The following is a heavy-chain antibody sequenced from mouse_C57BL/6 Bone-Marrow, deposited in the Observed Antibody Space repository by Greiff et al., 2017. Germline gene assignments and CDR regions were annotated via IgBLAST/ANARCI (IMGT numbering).Heavy chain of an antibody. Sequence: VQLQQSGAELVKPGASVKMSCTASGYTFTTYPIAWMKQTPGKSLEWIGNFHPYNDDTKYNEKFKGKATLTVEKSSSTVYLELSRLTSDDSSVYYCARGGNYGGYYFDYWGQGTTLTVSS. D-gene: IGHD2-1*01. CDR2: FHPYNDDT. V-gene: IGHV1-47*01. J-gene: IGHJ2*01. CDR1: GYTFTTYP. CDR3: ARGGNYGGYYFDY.